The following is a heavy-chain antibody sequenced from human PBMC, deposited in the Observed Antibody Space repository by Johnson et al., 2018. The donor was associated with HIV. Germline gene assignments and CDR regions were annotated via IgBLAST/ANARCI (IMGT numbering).Heavy chain of an antibody. Sequence: QVQLVESGGGVVQPGRSLRLSCAASGFTFSSYAMHWVRQAPGKGLEWVAVISYDGSNKYYADSVKGRFTISRDNSKNTLYLQMNSLRVEDTAVYYWARGGYELFLNNAFDIWGQGTLVTVSA. CDR3: ARGGYELFLNNAFDI. CDR1: GFTFSSYA. J-gene: IGHJ3*02. D-gene: IGHD1-1*01. CDR2: ISYDGSNK. V-gene: IGHV3-30-3*01.